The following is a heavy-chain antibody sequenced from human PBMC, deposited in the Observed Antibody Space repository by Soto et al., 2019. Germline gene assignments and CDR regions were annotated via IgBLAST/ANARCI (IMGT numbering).Heavy chain of an antibody. CDR1: GGTFSSYA. Sequence: QVQLVQSGAEVKKPGSSVKVSCKASGGTFSSYAISWVRQAPGQGLEWMGGIIPIFGTANYAQKFQGRVTITADESTSTAYMELSSLRSEDTAVYYCARVYYYDSSGYYNVYDYYGMDVWGQGTTVTVSS. D-gene: IGHD3-22*01. CDR3: ARVYYYDSSGYYNVYDYYGMDV. V-gene: IGHV1-69*01. J-gene: IGHJ6*02. CDR2: IIPIFGTA.